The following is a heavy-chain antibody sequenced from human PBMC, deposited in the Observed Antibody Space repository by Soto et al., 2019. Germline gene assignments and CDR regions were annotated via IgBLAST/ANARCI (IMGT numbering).Heavy chain of an antibody. J-gene: IGHJ4*02. CDR3: ARKTVTYDY. D-gene: IGHD4-17*01. CDR1: GFTFSSYA. CDR2: ISSNGGRS. V-gene: IGHV3-64*01. Sequence: GGSLRLSCAASGFTFSSYAMHWVRQAPGKGLEYVSAISSNGGRSNYANTVKGRFTISRDNSKNTLYLQMDSLRAEDMAVYYCARKTVTYDYWGQGTLVTVSS.